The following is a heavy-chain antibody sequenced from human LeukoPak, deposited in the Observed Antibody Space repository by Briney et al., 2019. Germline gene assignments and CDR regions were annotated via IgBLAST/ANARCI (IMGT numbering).Heavy chain of an antibody. D-gene: IGHD2-15*01. V-gene: IGHV3-48*04. CDR1: GFTFSSYS. CDR3: ATEVDRSFDH. J-gene: IGHJ4*02. Sequence: GGSLRLSCAASGFTFSSYSMNWVRQAPGKGLEWVSYISSSSSTIYYADSVKGRFTISRDNAEGSVFLQMDGLRVEDTAVYYCATEVDRSFDHWGQGVLVTVSS. CDR2: ISSSSSTI.